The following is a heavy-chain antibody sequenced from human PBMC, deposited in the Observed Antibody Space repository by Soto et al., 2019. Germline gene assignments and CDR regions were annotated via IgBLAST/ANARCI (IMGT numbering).Heavy chain of an antibody. CDR3: AKEVSYCTNGICYTDFFDY. CDR1: GFTFRNYA. V-gene: IGHV3-23*01. CDR2: ISGSGGST. D-gene: IGHD2-8*01. J-gene: IGHJ4*02. Sequence: HPGGSLRLSCVASGFTFRNYAMSWVRQAPGKGLEWVSTISGSGGSTYYADSVKGRFIISRDNSKNTLYLQMNSLRAEDTALYYCAKEVSYCTNGICYTDFFDYWGQGTLVTVSS.